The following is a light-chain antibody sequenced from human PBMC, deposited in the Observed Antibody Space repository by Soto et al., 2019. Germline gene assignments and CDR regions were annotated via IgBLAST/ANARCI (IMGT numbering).Light chain of an antibody. CDR1: ESPSSSY. J-gene: IGKJ1*01. CDR3: QHYGTSPLT. V-gene: IGKV3-20*01. CDR2: GVS. Sequence: EFVLTQSPGTLSLSPGERATLSCRASESPSSSYFAWYQQKPGQAPRLLIYGVSSRATGIPDRFSGSGSGTDFTLTISRLEPEGFAVYFCQHYGTSPLTFGQGTKVEIK.